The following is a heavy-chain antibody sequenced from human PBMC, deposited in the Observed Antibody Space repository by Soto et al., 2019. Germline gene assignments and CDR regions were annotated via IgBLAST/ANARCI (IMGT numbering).Heavy chain of an antibody. CDR1: GFSFSDYY. CDR3: AREEGSSGGAFDI. Sequence: QVQLVESGGGLVKPGGSLRLSCAASGFSFSDYYMTWIRQAPGKGLEWISYIGVTVNTIYYADSVKGRFTISRDNAKNSLYLQMNNLRDDDTAVYYCAREEGSSGGAFDIWGQGTMVTVSS. J-gene: IGHJ3*02. CDR2: IGVTVNTI. D-gene: IGHD2-15*01. V-gene: IGHV3-11*01.